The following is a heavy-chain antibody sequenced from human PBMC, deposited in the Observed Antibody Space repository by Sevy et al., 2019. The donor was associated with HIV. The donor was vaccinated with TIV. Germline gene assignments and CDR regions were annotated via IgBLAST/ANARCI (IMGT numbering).Heavy chain of an antibody. V-gene: IGHV3-11*01. CDR2: ISSSGSTI. D-gene: IGHD6-6*01. CDR1: GFTFSDYY. Sequence: GGSLRLSCAASGFTFSDYYMSWIRQAPGKGLEWVSYISSSGSTIYYADSVKGRFTISRDNAKNSLYLQMNSLRAEDTAVYYCARDQDGSSSSSVPWGYYYYGMDVWGQGTTVTVSS. CDR3: ARDQDGSSSSSVPWGYYYYGMDV. J-gene: IGHJ6*02.